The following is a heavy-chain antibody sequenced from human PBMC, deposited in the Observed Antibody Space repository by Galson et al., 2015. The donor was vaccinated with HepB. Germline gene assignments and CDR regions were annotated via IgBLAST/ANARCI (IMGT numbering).Heavy chain of an antibody. V-gene: IGHV1-2*06. CDR1: GYTFTGYY. Sequence: SVKVSCKASGYTFTGYYMHWVRQAPGQGLEWMGRINPNSGGTNYAQKFQGRVTMTRDTSISTAYMELSRLRSDDTAVYYCASLCLGYCSSTSSKRGYFQHWGQGTLVTVSS. CDR3: ASLCLGYCSSTSSKRGYFQH. CDR2: INPNSGGT. D-gene: IGHD2-2*01. J-gene: IGHJ1*01.